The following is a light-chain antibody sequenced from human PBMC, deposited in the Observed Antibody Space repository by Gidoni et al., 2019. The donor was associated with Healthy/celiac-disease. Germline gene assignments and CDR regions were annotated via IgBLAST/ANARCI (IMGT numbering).Light chain of an antibody. V-gene: IGKV1-5*03. CDR3: QQYEGS. CDR1: QSISSW. J-gene: IGKJ2*04. Sequence: DIQMTQSPSTLSASVGDRVTITCRASQSISSWLAWYQQKPGKAPKLLIYTASSLESGVPSRFSGSGSGTEFTLTISSLQPDDFATYYCQQYEGSFGQGTKLEIK. CDR2: TAS.